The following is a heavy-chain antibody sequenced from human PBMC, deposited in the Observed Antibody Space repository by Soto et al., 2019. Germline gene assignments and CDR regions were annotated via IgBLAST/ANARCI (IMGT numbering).Heavy chain of an antibody. CDR1: GFTFGTYA. D-gene: IGHD5-18*01. V-gene: IGHV3-23*01. CDR3: AKDRSVDTRDWFDP. Sequence: GGSLRLSCAASGFTFGTYAMNWVRQAPGKGLEWVSGITGSGGSTYYADSVKGRFTISRDNSKNTLYLQMNSLRGDDTAVYYCAKDRSVDTRDWFDPWGQGTLVTVSS. J-gene: IGHJ5*02. CDR2: ITGSGGST.